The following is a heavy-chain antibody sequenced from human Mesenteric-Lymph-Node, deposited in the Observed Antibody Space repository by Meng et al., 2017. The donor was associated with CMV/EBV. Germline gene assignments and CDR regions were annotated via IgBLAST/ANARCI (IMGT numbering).Heavy chain of an antibody. CDR2: ISGGGTHI. J-gene: IGHJ4*02. CDR3: ARGSGSYKFGYYFDS. V-gene: IGHV3-21*01. CDR1: GFTFTSSG. D-gene: IGHD1-26*01. Sequence: SGFTFTSSGMSWIRQAPGKGLEWVSSISGGGTHIYYADSLLGRFTISRDNAKNSLYLQMNSLRAEDTAVYYCARGSGSYKFGYYFDSWGQGALVTVSS.